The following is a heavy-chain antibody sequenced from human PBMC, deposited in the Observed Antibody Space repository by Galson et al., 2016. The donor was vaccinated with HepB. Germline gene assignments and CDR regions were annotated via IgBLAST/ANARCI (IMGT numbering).Heavy chain of an antibody. CDR1: GFTFRSYA. J-gene: IGHJ6*02. CDR2: IGTSGGRT. D-gene: IGHD3-10*01. Sequence: SLRLSCAASGFTFRSYAMSWVRQAPGKGLEWVSSIGTSGGRTYYADSVKGRFTISRDNSKSTLYLQMNSLRAEDTAVYYCAKSLPLWFGEFMARYYAMDVWGQGTTVTVSS. CDR3: AKSLPLWFGEFMARYYAMDV. V-gene: IGHV3-23*01.